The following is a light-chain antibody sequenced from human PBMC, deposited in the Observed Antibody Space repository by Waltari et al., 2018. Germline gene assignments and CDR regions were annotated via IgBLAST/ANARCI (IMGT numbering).Light chain of an antibody. CDR1: SSNIGVNT. J-gene: IGLJ2*01. CDR3: QTWDDSLNGVV. V-gene: IGLV1-44*01. Sequence: QSVLTQPPSASGTPGQTVTISCSGSSSNIGVNTVNWYQQLPGTAPKLRIYTDTRRPSGVPDRFSGSKSGTSASLAISGLQSEDEADYHCQTWDDSLNGVVFGGGTKLTVL. CDR2: TDT.